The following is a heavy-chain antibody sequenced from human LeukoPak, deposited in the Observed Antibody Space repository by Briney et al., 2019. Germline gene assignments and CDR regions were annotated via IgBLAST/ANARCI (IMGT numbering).Heavy chain of an antibody. V-gene: IGHV1-8*03. J-gene: IGHJ6*03. CDR3: ARGDRFGSYYYYMDV. D-gene: IGHD3-16*01. CDR2: MNPNSGNT. CDR1: GYTFTSYD. Sequence: ASVKVSCKASGYTFTSYDINWVRQATGQGLEWMGWMNPNSGNTGYAQKFQGRVTITRNTSISTAYMELSSLRSEDTAVYYCARGDRFGSYYYYMDVWSKGTTVTVSS.